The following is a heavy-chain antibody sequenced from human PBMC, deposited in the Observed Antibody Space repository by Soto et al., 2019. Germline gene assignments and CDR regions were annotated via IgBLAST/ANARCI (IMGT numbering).Heavy chain of an antibody. CDR1: GFTFRSYA. Sequence: PGGSLRLSCAASGFTFRSYAMSWVRQAPGKGLEWVSAISGSGSNTYYADSVKGRFTISRDNSKNTLYLQMNSLRAEDTAVYYCAREGVNDYNLNYYGMDVWGQGTTVTVSS. D-gene: IGHD4-4*01. CDR2: ISGSGSNT. V-gene: IGHV3-23*01. J-gene: IGHJ6*02. CDR3: AREGVNDYNLNYYGMDV.